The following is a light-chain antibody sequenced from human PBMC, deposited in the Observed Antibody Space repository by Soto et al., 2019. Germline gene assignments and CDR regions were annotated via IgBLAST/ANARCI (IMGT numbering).Light chain of an antibody. V-gene: IGKV3-20*01. Sequence: DIMLTQSPGTLSLSPGERATLSCRASQPVDYNYVAWYQQKPVQIPRRLIYAASYRATGIPDRFSCSGSGTEFTLSISRLDPADFAVYYCQHYAASPWAFGPGTNVEI. CDR2: AAS. J-gene: IGKJ1*01. CDR3: QHYAASPWA. CDR1: QPVDYNY.